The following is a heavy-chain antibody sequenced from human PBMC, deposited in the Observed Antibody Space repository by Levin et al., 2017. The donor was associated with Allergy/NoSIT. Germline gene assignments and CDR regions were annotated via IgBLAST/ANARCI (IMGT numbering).Heavy chain of an antibody. CDR2: INPNSGVT. D-gene: IGHD3-10*01. CDR1: GYTFTGYY. J-gene: IGHJ4*02. Sequence: GESLKISCKASGYTFTGYYIHWVRQAPGQGLEWMGWINPNSGVTNYAQKFQGRVTMIRDTSISTAYMQLSSLRSDDTAVYYCARVGQYGSGSYLVYWGQGTLVTVSS. V-gene: IGHV1-2*02. CDR3: ARVGQYGSGSYLVY.